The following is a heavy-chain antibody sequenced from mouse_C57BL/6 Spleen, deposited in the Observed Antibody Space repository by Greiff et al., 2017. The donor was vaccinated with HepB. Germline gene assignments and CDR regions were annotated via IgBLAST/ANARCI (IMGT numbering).Heavy chain of an antibody. D-gene: IGHD2-3*01. J-gene: IGHJ4*01. CDR3: AIYDGYYPMDY. CDR2: IRLKSDNYAT. Sequence: EVKVEESGGGLVQPGGSMKLSCVASGFTFSNYWMNWVRQSPEKGLEWVAQIRLKSDNYATHYAESVKGRFTISRDDSKSSVYLQMNNLRAEDTGIYYCAIYDGYYPMDYWGQGTSVTVSS. V-gene: IGHV6-3*01. CDR1: GFTFSNYW.